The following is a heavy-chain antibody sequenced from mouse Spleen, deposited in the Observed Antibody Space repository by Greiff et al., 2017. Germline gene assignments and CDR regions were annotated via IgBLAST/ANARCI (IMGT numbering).Heavy chain of an antibody. J-gene: IGHJ2*01. D-gene: IGHD2-12*01. V-gene: IGHV1-64*01. CDR3: ASSSYYSYGY. CDR2: IHPNSGST. CDR1: GYTFTSYW. Sequence: QVQLQQSGAELVKPGASVKLSCKASGYTFTSYWMHWVKQRPGQGLEWIGMIHPNSGSTNYNEKFKSKATLTVDKSSSTAYMQLSSLTSEDSAVYYCASSSYYSYGYWGQGTTLTVSS.